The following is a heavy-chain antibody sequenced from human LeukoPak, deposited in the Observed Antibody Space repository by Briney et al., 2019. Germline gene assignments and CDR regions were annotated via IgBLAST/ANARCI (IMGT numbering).Heavy chain of an antibody. CDR3: ARDNKGGYYYDSSGYYHDAFDI. J-gene: IGHJ3*02. CDR1: GFTFSSYA. D-gene: IGHD3-22*01. Sequence: GGSLRLSCAASGFTFSSYAMTWVRQAPGKGLEWVSYISRSSNTIYYADSVKGRFTISRDNAKNSLYLQMNSLRAEDTAVYYCARDNKGGYYYDSSGYYHDAFDIWGQGTMVTVSS. V-gene: IGHV3-48*01. CDR2: ISRSSNTI.